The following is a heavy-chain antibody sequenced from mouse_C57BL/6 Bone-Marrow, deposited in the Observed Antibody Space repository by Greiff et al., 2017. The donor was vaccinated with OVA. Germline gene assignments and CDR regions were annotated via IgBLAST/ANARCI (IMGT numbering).Heavy chain of an antibody. J-gene: IGHJ1*03. V-gene: IGHV1-64*01. CDR3: ARGYYGSPPYWYFDV. Sequence: VQLQQPGAELVKPGASVKLSCKASGYTFTSYWMHWVKQRPGQGLEWIGMIHPNSGSTNYNEKFKSKATLTVDKSSSTAYMQLSSLTSEDSAVYYCARGYYGSPPYWYFDVWGTGTTVTVSS. CDR2: IHPNSGST. D-gene: IGHD1-1*01. CDR1: GYTFTSYW.